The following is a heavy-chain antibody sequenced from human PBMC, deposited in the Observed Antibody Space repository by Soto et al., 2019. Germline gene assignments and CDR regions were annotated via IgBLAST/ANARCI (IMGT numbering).Heavy chain of an antibody. D-gene: IGHD2-2*01. CDR1: GFTFSSYG. CDR3: ARDEIVVVPAAMYDAFDI. V-gene: IGHV3-33*01. CDR2: IWYDGSNE. Sequence: GGSLRLSCAASGFTFSSYGMHWVRQAPGEGLEWVAVIWYDGSNEYYADSVKGRFTISRDNSKNTLYLQMNSLRAEDTAVYYCARDEIVVVPAAMYDAFDIWGQGTMVTVSS. J-gene: IGHJ3*02.